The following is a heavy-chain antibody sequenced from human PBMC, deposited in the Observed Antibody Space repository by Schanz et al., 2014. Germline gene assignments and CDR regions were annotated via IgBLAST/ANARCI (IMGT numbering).Heavy chain of an antibody. CDR2: INPSGGGT. Sequence: QVQLVQSGAEVKKPGASVKVSCKASGYTFTSDSMHWVRQAPGQGLEWMGMINPSGGGTSYALRFQDRVTVTTDTSTSTVYLELSSLRSDDTAVYYCGRGFSRSYIDFWGQGTLITVSS. D-gene: IGHD6-6*01. J-gene: IGHJ4*02. V-gene: IGHV1-46*03. CDR1: GYTFTSDS. CDR3: GRGFSRSYIDF.